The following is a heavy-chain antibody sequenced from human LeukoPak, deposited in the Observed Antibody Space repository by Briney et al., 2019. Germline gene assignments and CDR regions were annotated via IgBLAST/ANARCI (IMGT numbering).Heavy chain of an antibody. CDR2: ISSSGSTI. D-gene: IGHD5-18*01. CDR3: VSGYSYGYAPYDY. Sequence: GGSLRLSCAASGFTFSDYYMSWIRQAPGKGLEWVSYISSSGSTIYYADSVKGRFTISRDNAKNSLYLQMNSLRAEDTAVYYCVSGYSYGYAPYDYWGQGTLVTVSS. J-gene: IGHJ4*02. V-gene: IGHV3-11*01. CDR1: GFTFSDYY.